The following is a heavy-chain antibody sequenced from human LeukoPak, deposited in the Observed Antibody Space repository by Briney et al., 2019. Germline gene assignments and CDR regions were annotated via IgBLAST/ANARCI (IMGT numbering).Heavy chain of an antibody. J-gene: IGHJ4*02. Sequence: GGSLRLSCAASGFTFGSYEMNWVRQAPGKGLEWVSYISSSGSTIYYADSVKGRFTISRDNAKNSLYLQMNSLRAEDTAVYYCARASTIFGVVNPAFDYWGQGTLVTVSS. V-gene: IGHV3-48*03. CDR2: ISSSGSTI. CDR1: GFTFGSYE. CDR3: ARASTIFGVVNPAFDY. D-gene: IGHD3-3*01.